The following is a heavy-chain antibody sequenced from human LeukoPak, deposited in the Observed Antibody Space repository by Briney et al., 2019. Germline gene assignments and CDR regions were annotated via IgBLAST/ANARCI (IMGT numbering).Heavy chain of an antibody. V-gene: IGHV3-21*01. J-gene: IGHJ5*02. D-gene: IGHD3-16*02. Sequence: GGSLRLSCAVSGFPLSHYSLSWVRQAPGKGLEWVSSPSSSGGYIYYADSVRGRFTISRDNANNSLFLQMNSLRAEDTAVYYCANHDYVWGSFRSWGQGTLVTVSS. CDR1: GFPLSHYS. CDR2: PSSSGGYI. CDR3: ANHDYVWGSFRS.